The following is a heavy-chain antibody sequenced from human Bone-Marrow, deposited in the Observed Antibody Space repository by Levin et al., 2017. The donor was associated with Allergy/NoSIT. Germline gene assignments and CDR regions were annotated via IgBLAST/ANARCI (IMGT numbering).Heavy chain of an antibody. CDR3: GGVAGDHVPGDY. V-gene: IGHV4-4*07. CDR2: IYTSGST. CDR1: GGSISSYY. D-gene: IGHD3-10*01. J-gene: IGHJ4*02. Sequence: SETLSLTCTVSGGSISSYYWSWIRQPAGKGLEWIGRIYTSGSTNYNPSLKSRVTMSVDTSKNQFSLKLSAVAAADTAVYYCGGVAGDHVPGDYWGQGTLVTVSS.